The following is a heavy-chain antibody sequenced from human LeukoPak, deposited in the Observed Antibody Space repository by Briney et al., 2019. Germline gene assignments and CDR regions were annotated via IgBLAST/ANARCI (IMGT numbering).Heavy chain of an antibody. CDR2: INPSGGST. V-gene: IGHV1-46*01. CDR1: GYTFTSYS. D-gene: IGHD2-21*01. J-gene: IGHJ6*04. Sequence: DSVKVSCKASGYTFTSYSMHWVRQPPGQGLEWMGIINPSGGSTSYAQKFQGRATMTRDTSTSTVYLELSSLRSEYTAVYYCARHSHMDVWGTGTTVTVSS. CDR3: ARHSHMDV.